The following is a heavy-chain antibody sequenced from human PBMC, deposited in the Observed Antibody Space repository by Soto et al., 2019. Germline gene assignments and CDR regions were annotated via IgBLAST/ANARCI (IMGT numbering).Heavy chain of an antibody. CDR3: ARDRGGSYHYYYGMDV. D-gene: IGHD2-15*01. V-gene: IGHV1-46*01. CDR1: GYTFTSYY. J-gene: IGHJ6*02. Sequence: ASVKVSCKASGYTFTSYYMHWVRQAPGQGLEWMGIINPSGGSTSYAQKFQGRVTMTRDTSTSTVYMELSSLRSEDTAVYYCARDRGGSYHYYYGMDVWGQGTTVTVSS. CDR2: INPSGGST.